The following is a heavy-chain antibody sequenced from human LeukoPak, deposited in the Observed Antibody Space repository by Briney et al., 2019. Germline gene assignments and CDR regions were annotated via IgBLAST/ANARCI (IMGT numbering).Heavy chain of an antibody. J-gene: IGHJ3*02. CDR1: GGSISSSGSY. CDR2: IYHSGNT. V-gene: IGHV4-39*01. D-gene: IGHD6-25*01. CDR3: ARQRPNAFDI. Sequence: SETLSLTCTVSGGSISSSGSYCGWIRQPPGKGLEWIGNIYHSGNTYYNPSLKSRVTMSVDTSKNQFSLKLRSVTAADTSVFYCARQRPNAFDIWGQGTMVTVSS.